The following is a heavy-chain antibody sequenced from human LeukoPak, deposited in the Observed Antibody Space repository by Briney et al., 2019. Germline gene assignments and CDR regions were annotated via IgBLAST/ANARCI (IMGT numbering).Heavy chain of an antibody. V-gene: IGHV4-59*01. CDR2: IYYIGST. J-gene: IGHJ6*03. CDR1: GGSISSYY. CDR3: ARSPMVRGVIMLPYYYYYYMDV. D-gene: IGHD3-10*01. Sequence: SETLSLTCVVSGGSISSYYWSWIRQPPGKGLGWIGYIYYIGSTNYNPSLKSRVTISVDTSKNQFSLKLSSVTAADTAVYYCARSPMVRGVIMLPYYYYYYMDVWGKGTTVTVSS.